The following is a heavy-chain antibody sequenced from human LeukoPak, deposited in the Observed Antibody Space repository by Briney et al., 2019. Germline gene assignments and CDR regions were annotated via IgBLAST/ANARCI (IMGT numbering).Heavy chain of an antibody. D-gene: IGHD3-16*01. Sequence: ASVTVSCTASGYTFTSYYMHWVRQAPGQGLEWMGIINPSGGSTSYAQKFQGRVTMTRDTSTSTVYMELSSLRSEDTAVYYCARVSMITFGGVILYFDYWGQGTLVTVSS. J-gene: IGHJ4*02. CDR2: INPSGGST. CDR3: ARVSMITFGGVILYFDY. CDR1: GYTFTSYY. V-gene: IGHV1-46*01.